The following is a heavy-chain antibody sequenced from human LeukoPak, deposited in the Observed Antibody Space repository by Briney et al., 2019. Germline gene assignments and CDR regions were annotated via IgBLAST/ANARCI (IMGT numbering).Heavy chain of an antibody. J-gene: IGHJ4*02. CDR1: GNYW. D-gene: IGHD5-24*01. V-gene: IGHV3-7*03. CDR3: AKEGRSLQTY. CDR2: IKEDGTET. Sequence: PGGSLRLSCVASGNYWMSWVRLAPGKGLVWVANIKEDGTETYYVDSVKGRFTISRDNAKNSLYLQMNSLRVEDTAVYYCAKEGRSLQTYWGQGTLVTVSS.